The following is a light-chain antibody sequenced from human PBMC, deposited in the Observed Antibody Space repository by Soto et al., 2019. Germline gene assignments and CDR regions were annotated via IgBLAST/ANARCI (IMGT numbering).Light chain of an antibody. V-gene: IGKV1-9*01. CDR1: QGISSY. CDR2: AAS. CDR3: QQLNSYPRT. J-gene: IGKJ1*01. Sequence: DIQLTQSPSFLSASVGDRVTITCRASQGISSYLAWYQQKPGKAPKLLIYAASTLQSGVPSTFSGSGSVTEFTLTISSLQPEDFATYYYQQLNSYPRTFGQGTKVEIK.